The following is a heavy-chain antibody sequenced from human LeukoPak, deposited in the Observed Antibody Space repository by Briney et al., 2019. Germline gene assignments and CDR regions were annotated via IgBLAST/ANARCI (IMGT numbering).Heavy chain of an antibody. V-gene: IGHV4-39*07. CDR2: FYYSGST. CDR1: GGSISSRSYY. J-gene: IGHJ3*02. D-gene: IGHD5-18*01. Sequence: SETLSLTCSVSGGSISSRSYYWGWIRQSPGKGLEWIGTFYYSGSTHYNPSLKSRVTISVDTSKNQLSLKLSSVTAADTAVYYCARQDTAMDDAFDIWGQGTMVTVSS. CDR3: ARQDTAMDDAFDI.